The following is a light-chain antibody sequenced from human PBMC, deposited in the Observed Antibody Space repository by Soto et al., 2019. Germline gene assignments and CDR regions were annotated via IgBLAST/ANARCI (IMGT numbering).Light chain of an antibody. V-gene: IGKV3-20*01. CDR1: QSFTTSQ. J-gene: IGKJ1*01. Sequence: EIVLTQSPGTLSLSPGERATLFCRAIQSFTTSQLAWYQQRPGQAPRVLIFGASRRATGIPDRFSGSGSGTDFTLTISRLEPEDSAVYFCQQYGSSPPWTFGQGTKVDIK. CDR3: QQYGSSPPWT. CDR2: GAS.